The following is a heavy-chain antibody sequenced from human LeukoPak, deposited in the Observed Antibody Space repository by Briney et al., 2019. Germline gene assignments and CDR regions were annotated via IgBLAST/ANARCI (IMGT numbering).Heavy chain of an antibody. CDR2: ISRSGGGT. J-gene: IGHJ5*02. Sequence: SGGSLRLSCEGSGFSFSSYDMGWVRQAPGKGLEWVSGISRSGGGTYYGDSVKGRFTISRDNSENTLYLQMNSLRAEDTAVYYCARHGDYYIRNNWFDPWGQGTLVTVSS. V-gene: IGHV3-23*01. CDR3: ARHGDYYIRNNWFDP. CDR1: GFSFSSYD. D-gene: IGHD4-17*01.